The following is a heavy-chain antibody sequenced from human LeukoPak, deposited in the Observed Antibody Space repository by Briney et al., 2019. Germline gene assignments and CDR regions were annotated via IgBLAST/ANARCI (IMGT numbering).Heavy chain of an antibody. V-gene: IGHV1-2*04. CDR2: INPKTGGT. D-gene: IGHD3-22*01. J-gene: IGHJ4*02. CDR1: GYTLTGYY. Sequence: AASVKVSCKASGYTLTGYYMHWVRQAPGQGLEWMGWINPKTGGTNYAQKFQDWVTMTRDTSTNTVYMEVSRLRSDDVAVYYCARDFYHDGSGGFDYWGQGTLVTVSS. CDR3: ARDFYHDGSGGFDY.